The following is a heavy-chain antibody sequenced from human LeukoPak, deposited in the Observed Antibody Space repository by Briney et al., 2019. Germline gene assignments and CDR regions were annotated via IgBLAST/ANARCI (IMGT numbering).Heavy chain of an antibody. D-gene: IGHD3-10*01. J-gene: IGHJ4*02. CDR3: AKETAKYYYGSGKGY. Sequence: GRSLRLSCVASGFTIDDYAMHWVRQAPGKGLEWVSGISWNSGRMGYADSVKGRFTISRDNAKNSLYLQMHSLRAEDTALYYCAKETAKYYYGSGKGYWGQGTLVTVSS. CDR1: GFTIDDYA. CDR2: ISWNSGRM. V-gene: IGHV3-9*01.